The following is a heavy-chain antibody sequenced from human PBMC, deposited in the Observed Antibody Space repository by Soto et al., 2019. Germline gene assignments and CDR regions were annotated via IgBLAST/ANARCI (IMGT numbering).Heavy chain of an antibody. V-gene: IGHV1-69*01. D-gene: IGHD1-26*01. CDR2: IIPIFGTA. J-gene: IGHJ4*02. CDR1: GGTSSSYT. Sequence: QVQLVQSGAEVKKPGSSVKVSCKASGGTSSSYTINWVRQAPGQGLEWMGGIIPIFGTANYAQKFQDRVTITADESTSTAYMELSSLRSEDTALYYCARDGGRHSGGIDYWGQGTLVTVSS. CDR3: ARDGGRHSGGIDY.